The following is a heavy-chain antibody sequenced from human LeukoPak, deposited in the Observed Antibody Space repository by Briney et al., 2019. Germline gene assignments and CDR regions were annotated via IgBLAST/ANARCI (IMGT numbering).Heavy chain of an antibody. J-gene: IGHJ4*02. V-gene: IGHV4-34*01. CDR2: INHSGST. CDR1: GGSFSGYY. D-gene: IGHD3-22*01. Sequence: SETLSLTCAVYGGSFSGYYWSWICQPPGKGLEWIGEINHSGSTNYNPSLKSRVTISVDTSKNQFSLKLSSVTAADTAVYYCARTKTYYYDSSGYYYFDYWGQGTLVTVSS. CDR3: ARTKTYYYDSSGYYYFDY.